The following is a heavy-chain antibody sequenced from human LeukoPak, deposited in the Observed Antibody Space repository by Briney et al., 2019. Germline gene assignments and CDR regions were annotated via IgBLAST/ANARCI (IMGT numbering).Heavy chain of an antibody. J-gene: IGHJ6*03. CDR3: ARHAQVPSYYYYYYMDV. V-gene: IGHV4-59*08. CDR2: IYYSGST. D-gene: IGHD4/OR15-4a*01. CDR1: GGSISSYY. Sequence: SETLCLTRTVSGGSISSYYWSWIRQPPGKGLEWIGYIYYSGSTNYNPSLKSRVTISVDTSKNQFSLKLSSVTAADTAVYYCARHAQVPSYYYYYYMDVWGKGTTVTVSS.